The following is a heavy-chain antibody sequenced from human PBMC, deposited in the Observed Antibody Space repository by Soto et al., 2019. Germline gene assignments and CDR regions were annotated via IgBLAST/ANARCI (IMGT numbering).Heavy chain of an antibody. J-gene: IGHJ4*02. D-gene: IGHD3-22*01. Sequence: GSLRLSCVASGFSLSSYSMNWVRQAPGKGLEWVSSISSSSSYIYYADSVKGRFTISRDNAKNTLYLEMNSLRAEDTAVYYCVVDTSGLLDYWGQGTQVTVSS. V-gene: IGHV3-21*01. CDR2: ISSSSSYI. CDR3: VVDTSGLLDY. CDR1: GFSLSSYS.